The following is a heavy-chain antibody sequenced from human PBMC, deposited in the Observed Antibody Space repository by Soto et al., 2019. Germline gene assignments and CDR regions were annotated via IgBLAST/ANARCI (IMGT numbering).Heavy chain of an antibody. CDR2: IIPMFGTT. Sequence: QVQLVQSGAEVKKPESSVRVSCKASGGTFNNYAITWVRQAPGQGLEWMGGIIPMFGTTNYAEKFQGRVTITADESTNTAYMELSSLRSEDTAVYYCTRCGIRYHSIGFYLGIDGMDVWGQGTTVIVSS. CDR3: TRCGIRYHSIGFYLGIDGMDV. CDR1: GGTFNNYA. V-gene: IGHV1-69*12. J-gene: IGHJ6*02. D-gene: IGHD3-22*01.